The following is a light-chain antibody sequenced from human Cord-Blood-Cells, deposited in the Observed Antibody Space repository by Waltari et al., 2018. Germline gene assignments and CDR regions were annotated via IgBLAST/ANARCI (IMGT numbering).Light chain of an antibody. CDR3: CSYAGSSTPYV. CDR1: SSDVGSYNL. Sequence: QSALTQPASVSGSPGQSITISCTGTSSDVGSYNLVSWYQQHPGKAPKLKIYEVSKRPSGVSNLFSGSKSGNTASLTISGLQAEDEADYYCCSYAGSSTPYVFGTGTKVTVL. CDR2: EVS. V-gene: IGLV2-23*02. J-gene: IGLJ1*01.